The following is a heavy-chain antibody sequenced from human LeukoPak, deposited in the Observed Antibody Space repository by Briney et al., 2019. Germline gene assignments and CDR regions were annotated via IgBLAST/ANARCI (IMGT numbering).Heavy chain of an antibody. J-gene: IGHJ4*02. D-gene: IGHD3-10*01. Sequence: GSSVKVSCKASGGTFSSYAISWVRQAPGQGLEWMGRIIPILGIANYAQKFQGRVTITADKSTSTAYMELSSLRSEDTAVYYCAREKTLRGSGSYSFDYWGQRTLVTASS. CDR1: GGTFSSYA. CDR3: AREKTLRGSGSYSFDY. CDR2: IIPILGIA. V-gene: IGHV1-69*04.